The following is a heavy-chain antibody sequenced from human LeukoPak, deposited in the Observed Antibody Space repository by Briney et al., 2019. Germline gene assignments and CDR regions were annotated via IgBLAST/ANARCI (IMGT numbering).Heavy chain of an antibody. CDR3: ARGVDNGVDV. Sequence: ASVKVSCKASGYTFTSYDINWVRQATGQGPEWMGWMRPNGGYTGYAQKFKGRVTTTRNTSISTAYMELSNLTSEDTAVYYCARGVDNGVDVWGQGTTVTVS. D-gene: IGHD5-24*01. CDR1: GYTFTSYD. CDR2: MRPNGGYT. J-gene: IGHJ6*02. V-gene: IGHV1-8*01.